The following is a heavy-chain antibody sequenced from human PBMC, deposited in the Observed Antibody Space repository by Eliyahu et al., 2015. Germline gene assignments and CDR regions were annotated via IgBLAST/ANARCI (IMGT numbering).Heavy chain of an antibody. CDR2: ISPDGSST. J-gene: IGHJ4*02. Sequence: EVQMVESGGVLVQPGGSLRLSCAAXGFXXSXXWMQWFRQGPGKGLVWVSRISPDGSSTSYADSVKGRFTISRDNAKNTLYLQMNSLRVEDTAVYYCARWKASGDSSGSYWGQGTLVTVSS. CDR1: GFXXSXXW. D-gene: IGHD3-22*01. CDR3: ARWKASGDSSGSY. V-gene: IGHV3-74*01.